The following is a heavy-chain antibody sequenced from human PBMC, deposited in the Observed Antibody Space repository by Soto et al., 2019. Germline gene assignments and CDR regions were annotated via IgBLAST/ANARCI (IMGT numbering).Heavy chain of an antibody. CDR2: IIPIFGTA. V-gene: IGHV1-69*01. CDR3: ARAGSSGYLSAPFDY. Sequence: QVQLVQSGAEVKKPGSSVKVSCKASGGTFSSYAISWVRQAPGQGLEWMGGIIPIFGTANYAQKFQGRVTITADESTSTAYIELSSLRSEDTAVYYCARAGSSGYLSAPFDYWGQGTLVTVSS. D-gene: IGHD3-22*01. CDR1: GGTFSSYA. J-gene: IGHJ4*02.